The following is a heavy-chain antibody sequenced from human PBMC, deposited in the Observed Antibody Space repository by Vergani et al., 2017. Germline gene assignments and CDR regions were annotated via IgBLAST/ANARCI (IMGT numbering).Heavy chain of an antibody. V-gene: IGHV3-74*02. CDR3: ARVRIVVVPAAAHYYYGMDV. Sequence: EVQLLESGGGLVQPGGSLRLSCAASGFTFSSYWMHWVRQAPGKGLVWVSRINSDGSSTSYADSVKGRFTISRDNAKNTLYLQMNSLRAEDTAVYYCARVRIVVVPAAAHYYYGMDVWGQGTTVTVSS. CDR2: INSDGSST. J-gene: IGHJ6*02. D-gene: IGHD2-2*01. CDR1: GFTFSSYW.